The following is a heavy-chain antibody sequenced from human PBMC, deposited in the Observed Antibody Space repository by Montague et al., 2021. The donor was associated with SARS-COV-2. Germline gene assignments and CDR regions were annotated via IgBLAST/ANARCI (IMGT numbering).Heavy chain of an antibody. V-gene: IGHV4-39*01. CDR2: IYYSGST. CDR3: ARHSVYYTSCGVVIYYMDG. CDR1: GGSISSSSYY. J-gene: IGHJ6*03. D-gene: IGHD3-3*01. Sequence: SETLSLTCTVSGGSISSSSYYWGWIRQPPGKGLEWIGSIYYSGSTYYNPSLKSRVTISVDTSKNQFSLKLSSVTTADTAVYYCARHSVYYTSCGVVIYYMDGWGKGTTVTGSS.